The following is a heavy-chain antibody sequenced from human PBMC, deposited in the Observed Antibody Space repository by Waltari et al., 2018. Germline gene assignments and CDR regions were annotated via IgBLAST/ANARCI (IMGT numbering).Heavy chain of an antibody. J-gene: IGHJ3*02. CDR3: ARIRWDLPHAFDI. CDR2: VYYSGGT. Sequence: QLQLQESGPGLVKPSATLSVTCTVSGGSMISSSYYWGWILQPPGKGLGWIGSVYYSGGTFYTPSLKSRVTISVDTSGNHLSLRLNSVTAADTAVYYCARIRWDLPHAFDIWCLGTMLTVSS. V-gene: IGHV4-39*02. D-gene: IGHD1-26*01. CDR1: GGSMISSSYY.